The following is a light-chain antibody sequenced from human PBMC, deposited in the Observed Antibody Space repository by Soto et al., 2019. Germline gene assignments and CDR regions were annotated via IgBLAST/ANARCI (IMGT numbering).Light chain of an antibody. CDR1: QSVSSN. Sequence: EIVMTQSPATLSVSPGERATLSCRASQSVSSNLAWYQQKPGQASRLLIYGAYTRATGIPARFSGSGSGTEFTLTISSLQSEDFAVYYCQQYNNWPPLTFGGGTKVEIK. CDR2: GAY. V-gene: IGKV3-15*01. J-gene: IGKJ4*01. CDR3: QQYNNWPPLT.